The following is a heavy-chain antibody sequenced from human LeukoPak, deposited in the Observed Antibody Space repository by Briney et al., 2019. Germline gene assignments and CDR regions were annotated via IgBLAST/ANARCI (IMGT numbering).Heavy chain of an antibody. D-gene: IGHD3-16*01. CDR2: INPDSGFT. CDR1: GYKFTDDY. V-gene: IGHV1-2*02. CDR3: APTAEAYTSWWKV. Sequence: APVKVSCKASGYKFTDDYMHWVRQAPGQGLEFMGWINPDSGFTNYAQKFKGRVTMTRDTSISTAYLEVRSLTSDDTAVYYCAPTAEAYTSWWKVWGQGTLVTVSS. J-gene: IGHJ4*02.